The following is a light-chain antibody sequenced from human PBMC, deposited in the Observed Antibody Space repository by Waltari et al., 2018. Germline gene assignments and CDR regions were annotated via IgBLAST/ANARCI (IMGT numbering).Light chain of an antibody. J-gene: IGKJ1*01. Sequence: EIVLTQSPGTLSLSPGERATLACRASQSVGSSLAWYQQKPGQAPRLLIYDASRRATGIPDRFSGSGSGTDFSLTISRLEPEDFAVYYCQHYVRLPAMFGQGTKVEI. V-gene: IGKV3-20*01. CDR2: DAS. CDR3: QHYVRLPAM. CDR1: QSVGSS.